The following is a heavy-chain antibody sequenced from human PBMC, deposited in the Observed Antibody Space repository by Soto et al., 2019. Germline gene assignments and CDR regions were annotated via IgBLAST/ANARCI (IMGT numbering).Heavy chain of an antibody. CDR2: IYYSGST. Sequence: SETLSLTCTVSGGSISSYYWSWIRQPPGKGLEWIGYIYYSGSTNYNPSLKSRVTISVDTSKNQFSLKLSSVTAADTAVYYCARHVGVVVPAALQNYYYYYGMDVWGQGTTVTVSS. D-gene: IGHD2-2*01. V-gene: IGHV4-59*08. CDR3: ARHVGVVVPAALQNYYYYYGMDV. J-gene: IGHJ6*02. CDR1: GGSISSYY.